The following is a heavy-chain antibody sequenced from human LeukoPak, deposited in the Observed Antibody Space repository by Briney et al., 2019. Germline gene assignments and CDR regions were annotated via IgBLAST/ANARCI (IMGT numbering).Heavy chain of an antibody. D-gene: IGHD1-1*01. J-gene: IGHJ4*02. Sequence: GGSLRLSCAASGFSFSSFAMTWVRQAPGKGLEWVSTIRSNGATAYNADSVKGRFTISRDNSKNTVYLQMNSLRVEDTAIYYCARGQEFDDGVFDSWGQGTLVTVSS. CDR2: IRSNGATA. CDR3: ARGQEFDDGVFDS. CDR1: GFSFSSFA. V-gene: IGHV3-23*01.